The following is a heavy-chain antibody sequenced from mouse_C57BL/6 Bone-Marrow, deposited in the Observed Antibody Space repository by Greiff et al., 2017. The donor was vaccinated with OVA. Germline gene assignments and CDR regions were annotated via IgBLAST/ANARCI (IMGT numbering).Heavy chain of an antibody. CDR1: GYTFTSYW. Sequence: VQLQQPGAELVKPGASVKMSCKASGYTFTSYWITWVKQRPGQGLEWIGDIYPGSGSTNYNEKFKSKATLTVDTSSSTAYMQLSSLTSEDSAVYYCARFGSNYVLGYYFDYWGQGTTLTVSS. J-gene: IGHJ2*01. D-gene: IGHD2-5*01. V-gene: IGHV1-55*01. CDR2: IYPGSGST. CDR3: ARFGSNYVLGYYFDY.